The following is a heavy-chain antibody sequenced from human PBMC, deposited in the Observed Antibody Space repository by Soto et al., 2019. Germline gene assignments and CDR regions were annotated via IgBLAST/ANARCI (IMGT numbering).Heavy chain of an antibody. D-gene: IGHD6-6*01. J-gene: IGHJ4*02. CDR2: ISSNSRAT. Sequence: EVQLVESGGGLVNLGGSLRLSCAASGFIFSDYGMNWVRQTPGKRPEWVSYISSNSRATSYATSVKGRFAISRDNANEILYLQMNSLGDEDTAVYYCARGGGARPDYWGQGIQVTVSS. CDR1: GFIFSDYG. V-gene: IGHV3-48*02. CDR3: ARGGGARPDY.